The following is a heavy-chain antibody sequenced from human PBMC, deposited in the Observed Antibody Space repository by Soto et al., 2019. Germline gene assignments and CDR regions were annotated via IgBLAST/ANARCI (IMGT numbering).Heavy chain of an antibody. J-gene: IGHJ5*02. Sequence: PGGSLRLSCAVSGFTFNMYWMDWVRQVPGKGRGWVARIYNDGTYADYADSVKGRFTISRDNAKATLYLQMNDLRAEASALYHCPRGPRATSACTIAHWGQGTLVTVSS. D-gene: IGHD6-13*01. CDR1: GFTFNMYW. CDR3: PRGPRATSACTIAH. CDR2: IYNDGTYA. V-gene: IGHV3-74*01.